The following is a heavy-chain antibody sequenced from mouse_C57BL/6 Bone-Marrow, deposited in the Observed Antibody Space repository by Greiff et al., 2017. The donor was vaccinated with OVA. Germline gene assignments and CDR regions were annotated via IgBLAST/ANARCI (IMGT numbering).Heavy chain of an antibody. D-gene: IGHD1-1*01. V-gene: IGHV5-6*02. CDR2: ISSGGSYT. Sequence: DVKLVESGGDLVKPGGSLKLSCAASGFTFSSYGMSWVRQTPDKRLEWVATISSGGSYTYYPDSVKGRFTISRDNAKNTLYLQMSSLKSEDTAMYYCARPLLYYGSSPFAYWGQGTLVTVSA. CDR3: ARPLLYYGSSPFAY. J-gene: IGHJ3*01. CDR1: GFTFSSYG.